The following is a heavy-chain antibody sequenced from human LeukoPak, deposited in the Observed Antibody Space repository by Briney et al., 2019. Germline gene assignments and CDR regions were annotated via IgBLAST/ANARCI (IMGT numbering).Heavy chain of an antibody. CDR3: ARDSITMVRGVALKYYYYMDV. V-gene: IGHV4-34*01. CDR1: GGSFSGYY. CDR2: INHSGST. D-gene: IGHD3-10*01. J-gene: IGHJ6*03. Sequence: SETLSLTCAVYGGSFSGYYWSWIRQPPGKGLEWIGEINHSGSTNYNPSLKSRVTISVDTSKNQISLKLSSVTAADTAVYYCARDSITMVRGVALKYYYYMDVWGKGTTVTISS.